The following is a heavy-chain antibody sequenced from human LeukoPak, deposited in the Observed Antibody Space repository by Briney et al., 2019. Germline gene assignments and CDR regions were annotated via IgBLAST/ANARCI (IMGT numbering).Heavy chain of an antibody. V-gene: IGHV3-33*06. CDR3: AKEVRESAWYYFDY. J-gene: IGHJ4*02. D-gene: IGHD3-10*01. CDR2: IWYDGSNK. Sequence: GGSLRLSCAASGFTFSSYGMHWVRQAPGKGLEWVALIWYDGSNKYYADSVKGRFTISRDNSKNTLYLQMNSLRAEDTAVYYCAKEVRESAWYYFDYWGQGTLVTVSS. CDR1: GFTFSSYG.